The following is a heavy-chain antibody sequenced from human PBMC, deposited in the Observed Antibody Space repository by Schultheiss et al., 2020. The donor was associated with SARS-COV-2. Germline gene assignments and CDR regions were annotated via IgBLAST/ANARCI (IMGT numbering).Heavy chain of an antibody. J-gene: IGHJ3*02. V-gene: IGHV6-1*01. Sequence: SETLYLTCAISGDSVSSNSAALNWIRQSPSRGLEWLGRTYYRSKWYNDYAVSVKSRITINPDTSNNQFSLQLNSVTPEDTAVYYCARERRRAMSNIMVRVHAFDIWGRWTMGTVSS. CDR3: ARERRRAMSNIMVRVHAFDI. CDR2: TYYRSKWYN. D-gene: IGHD3-10*01. CDR1: GDSVSSNSAA.